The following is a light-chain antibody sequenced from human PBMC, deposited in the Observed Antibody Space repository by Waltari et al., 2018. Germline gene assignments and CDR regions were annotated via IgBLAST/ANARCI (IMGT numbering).Light chain of an antibody. Sequence: EIVMTQSPATRSVFPGERATLSCRASQSIRSNLAWYQHKPGQAPRLLIYGASPRATGIPARFSGSGSGTEFTLTISSLQSEDFAVYFCQQYDNWLGTFGQGTKVEIK. V-gene: IGKV3-15*01. CDR1: QSIRSN. J-gene: IGKJ1*01. CDR2: GAS. CDR3: QQYDNWLGT.